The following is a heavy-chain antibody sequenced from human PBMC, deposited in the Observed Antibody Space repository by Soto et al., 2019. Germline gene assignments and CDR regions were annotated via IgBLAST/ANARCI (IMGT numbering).Heavy chain of an antibody. V-gene: IGHV3-23*01. CDR1: GFTFNNHA. CDR3: ARSDDKDILTGCYN. D-gene: IGHD3-9*01. Sequence: DVQLLESGGGLIQPGGSLRLSCAASGFTFNNHAMAWVRQAPGKGLEWVSSIGHSGYSINYGDSVKGRFTISRDNSKNMLFLEMNGLRAEDTAVYYCARSDDKDILTGCYNWVQGALVTVSS. CDR2: IGHSGYSI. J-gene: IGHJ4*02.